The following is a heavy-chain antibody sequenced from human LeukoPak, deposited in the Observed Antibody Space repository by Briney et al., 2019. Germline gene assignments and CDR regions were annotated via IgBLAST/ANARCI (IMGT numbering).Heavy chain of an antibody. CDR2: ISSSGSTI. J-gene: IGHJ3*02. Sequence: GGALRLSCAASGFTFSDYYMSWIRQAPGKGLEWVSCISSSGSTIYYADSVKGRFTIPRDNAKNSLYPQMNSLRAEDTAVYYCAREVDHDAFDIWGQGTMVTVSS. CDR1: GFTFSDYY. CDR3: AREVDHDAFDI. D-gene: IGHD2-2*01. V-gene: IGHV3-11*04.